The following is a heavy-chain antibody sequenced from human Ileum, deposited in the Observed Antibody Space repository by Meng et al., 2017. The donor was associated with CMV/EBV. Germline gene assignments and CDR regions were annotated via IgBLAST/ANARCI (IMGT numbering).Heavy chain of an antibody. CDR1: GYTITTNN. CDR3: ARDGLSGRYFDY. CDR2: IDTNTGNP. Sequence: CKTSGYTITTNNIMWVRQAPGQGPEWMGWIDTNTGNPTYAQDFTGRFVFSLDTSVNTAYLHISSLKAEDTAVYYCARDGLSGRYFDYWGQGSLVTVSS. D-gene: IGHD1-26*01. J-gene: IGHJ4*02. V-gene: IGHV7-4-1*02.